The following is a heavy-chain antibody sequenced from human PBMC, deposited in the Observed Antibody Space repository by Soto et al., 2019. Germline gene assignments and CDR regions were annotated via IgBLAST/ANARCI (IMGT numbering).Heavy chain of an antibody. Sequence: QVQLVQSGAEVKKPGSSVTVSCKASGGTFSSYAISWVRQAPGQGLEWMGRIIPFIGTANYAQKFQGRVTITADESTSTAYRELTSLRSEDTAVYYCARVVMTTGPASYYYGMDVWGQGTTVTVSS. V-gene: IGHV1-69*18. J-gene: IGHJ6*02. CDR1: GGTFSSYA. CDR3: ARVVMTTGPASYYYGMDV. D-gene: IGHD4-4*01. CDR2: IIPFIGTA.